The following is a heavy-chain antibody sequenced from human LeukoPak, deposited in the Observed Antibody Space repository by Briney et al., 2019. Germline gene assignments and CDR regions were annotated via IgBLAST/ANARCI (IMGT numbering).Heavy chain of an antibody. J-gene: IGHJ4*02. V-gene: IGHV3-21*01. CDR3: ASGGSLDY. D-gene: IGHD3-16*01. CDR1: GFTFSSYS. CDR2: ISSTSTYI. Sequence: GGSLRLSCAASGFTFSSYSMNWVRQAPGKGLEWVSSISSTSTYIYYAGSVKGRFTISRDNAKNSLYLQMNSLRAEDTAVYYCASGGSLDYWGQGTLVTVSS.